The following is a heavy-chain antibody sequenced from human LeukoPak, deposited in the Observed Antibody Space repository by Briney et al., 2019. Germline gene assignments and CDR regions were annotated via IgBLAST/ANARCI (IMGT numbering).Heavy chain of an antibody. V-gene: IGHV3-30*18. Sequence: GGSLRLSCEVSGFTFNDFGMHWVRQAPGKGLEWVAVISFDGSNKEYADSMKGRLTISRDNSKTTLFLQMDSLRAEDTALYYCAKDGDTVSGTYYLDMDVWGKGTTVTISS. CDR3: AKDGDTVSGTYYLDMDV. D-gene: IGHD1-26*01. J-gene: IGHJ6*03. CDR2: ISFDGSNK. CDR1: GFTFNDFG.